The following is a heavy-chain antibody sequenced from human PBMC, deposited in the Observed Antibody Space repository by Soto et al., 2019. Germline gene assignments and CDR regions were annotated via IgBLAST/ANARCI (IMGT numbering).Heavy chain of an antibody. CDR1: GFTVSSNY. V-gene: IGHV3-53*01. CDR3: ARVLPSTPTAMAPFDY. D-gene: IGHD5-18*01. J-gene: IGHJ4*02. Sequence: VGSLRLSCAASGFTVSSNYMSWVRQAPGKGLEWVSVIYSGGSTYYADSVKGRFTISRDNSKNTLYLQMNSLRAEDTAVYYCARVLPSTPTAMAPFDYWGQGTLVTVSS. CDR2: IYSGGST.